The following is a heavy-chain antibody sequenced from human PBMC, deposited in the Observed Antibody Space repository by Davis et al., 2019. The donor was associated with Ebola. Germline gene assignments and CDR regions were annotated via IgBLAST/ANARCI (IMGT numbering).Heavy chain of an antibody. CDR1: GNSFSSHW. V-gene: IGHV5-51*01. J-gene: IGHJ3*02. D-gene: IGHD4-17*01. CDR3: ARQRGYGDYVPADAFDI. CDR2: IYPGDSDT. Sequence: GESLKISCQDSGNSFSSHWIGWVRQMPGKGLEWMGIIYPGDSDTRYSPSLLGQVIISADKSLSTAYLQWNSLKASDTAMYYCARQRGYGDYVPADAFDIWGQGTMVTVSS.